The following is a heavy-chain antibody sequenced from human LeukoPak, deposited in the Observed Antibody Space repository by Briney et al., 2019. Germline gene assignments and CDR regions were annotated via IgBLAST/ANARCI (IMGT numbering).Heavy chain of an antibody. J-gene: IGHJ4*02. Sequence: PGGSLRLSCAASGFTFSSYAMHWVRQAPGKGLEWVAVISYDGSKKYYADSVKGRFTISRDNSKNTLYLQMNSLRAEDTAVYYCARASTYYDSSGYCFVYWGQGTLVTVSS. CDR2: ISYDGSKK. CDR1: GFTFSSYA. CDR3: ARASTYYDSSGYCFVY. D-gene: IGHD3-22*01. V-gene: IGHV3-30-3*01.